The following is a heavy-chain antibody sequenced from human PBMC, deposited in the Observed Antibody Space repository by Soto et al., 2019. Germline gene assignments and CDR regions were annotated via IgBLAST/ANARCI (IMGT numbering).Heavy chain of an antibody. CDR2: ISSSGSTI. CDR1: GFTFSSYE. Sequence: PGGSLRLSCAASGFTFSSYEMNWVRQAPGKGLEWVSYISSSGSTIYYADSVKGRFTISRDNAKNSLYLQMNSLRAEDTAVYYCARKDIAVVPAAIFSWFDPWGQGTLVTVSS. V-gene: IGHV3-48*03. J-gene: IGHJ5*02. D-gene: IGHD2-2*01. CDR3: ARKDIAVVPAAIFSWFDP.